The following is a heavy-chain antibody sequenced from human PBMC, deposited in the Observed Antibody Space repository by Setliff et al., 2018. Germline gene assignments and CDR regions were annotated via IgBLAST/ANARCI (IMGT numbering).Heavy chain of an antibody. D-gene: IGHD6-19*01. J-gene: IGHJ4*02. CDR1: GFSLNSYN. CDR2: ISSGSVAI. V-gene: IGHV3-48*01. CDR3: TTAYITGWYPHYLNN. Sequence: PGGSLRLSCAASGFSLNSYNMNWVRQTPGKGLEWVSYISSGSVAIYYADFVEGRFTISEDKAKNSLYLQMTNLRAEDTAVYYCTTAYITGWYPHYLNNWGQGTLVTVSS.